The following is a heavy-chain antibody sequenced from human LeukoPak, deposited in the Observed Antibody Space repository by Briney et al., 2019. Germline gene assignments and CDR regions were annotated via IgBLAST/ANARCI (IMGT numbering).Heavy chain of an antibody. D-gene: IGHD1-26*01. CDR1: GFTFSSYA. CDR2: ISYDGSNK. J-gene: IGHJ4*02. Sequence: GGSLRLSCAAFGFTFSSYAMHWVRQAPGKGLEWVAVISYDGSNKYYADSVKGRFTISRDNSKNTLYLQMNSLRAEDTAVYYCAIGRYFDYWGQGTLVTVSS. V-gene: IGHV3-30-3*01. CDR3: AIGRYFDY.